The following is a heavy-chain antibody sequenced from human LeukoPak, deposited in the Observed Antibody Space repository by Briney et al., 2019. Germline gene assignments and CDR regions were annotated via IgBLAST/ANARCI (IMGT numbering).Heavy chain of an antibody. Sequence: GGSLRLSCTASGFTFGDYALNWVRQAPGRGLEWVGFIRGKAYGGTTEYAASVKGRFTISRDDSKNIAYLQMNSLKTEDTAVYYCTRKAGRYSSSPDYWGQGTLVTVSS. CDR2: IRGKAYGGTT. V-gene: IGHV3-49*04. CDR3: TRKAGRYSSSPDY. CDR1: GFTFGDYA. D-gene: IGHD6-13*01. J-gene: IGHJ4*02.